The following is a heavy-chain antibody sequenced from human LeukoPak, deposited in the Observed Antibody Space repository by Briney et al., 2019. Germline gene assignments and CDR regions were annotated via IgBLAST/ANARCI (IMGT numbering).Heavy chain of an antibody. CDR1: GFTFSSYW. CDR3: AREVDTAMVTESYYYYYYGMGV. D-gene: IGHD5-18*01. J-gene: IGHJ6*02. CDR2: IKQDGSEK. Sequence: GGSLRLSCAASGFTFSSYWMSWVRQAPGKELEWVANIKQDGSEKYYVDSVKGRFTISRDNAKNSLYLQMNSLRAEDTAVYYCAREVDTAMVTESYYYYYYGMGVWGQGTTVTVSS. V-gene: IGHV3-7*01.